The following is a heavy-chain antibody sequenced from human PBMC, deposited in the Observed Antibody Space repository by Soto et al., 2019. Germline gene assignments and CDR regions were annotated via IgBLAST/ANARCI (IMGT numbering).Heavy chain of an antibody. CDR1: GYTFTSYY. CDR2: INPSGGST. V-gene: IGHV1-46*03. Sequence: ASVKVSCKASGYTFTSYYMHWVRQAPGHGLEWMGIINPSGGSTSYAQKFQGRVTMTRDTSTSTVYMELSSLRSEDTAVYYCAISYCSGGSCYSTYQLDYWGQGTLVTVSS. J-gene: IGHJ4*02. D-gene: IGHD2-15*01. CDR3: AISYCSGGSCYSTYQLDY.